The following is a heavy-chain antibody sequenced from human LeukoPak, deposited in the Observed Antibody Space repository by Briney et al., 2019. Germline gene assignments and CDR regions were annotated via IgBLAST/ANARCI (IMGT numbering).Heavy chain of an antibody. J-gene: IGHJ5*02. CDR1: GFTFSTYG. Sequence: GRSLRLSCAASGFTFSTYGMHWVRQAPGKGLEWVAVMSFDGRDKYYADSVKGRFTISRDNSKNTLYLQMNSLRAEDTAVYYCAKADCSTTSCYFDPWGQGTLVTVSS. CDR3: AKADCSTTSCYFDP. V-gene: IGHV3-30*18. CDR2: MSFDGRDK. D-gene: IGHD2-2*01.